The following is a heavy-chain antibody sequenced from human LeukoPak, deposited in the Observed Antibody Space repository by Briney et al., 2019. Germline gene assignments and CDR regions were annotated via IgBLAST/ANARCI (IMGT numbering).Heavy chain of an antibody. D-gene: IGHD3-22*01. CDR3: AKDSTEDYYDSSGYQFFDY. J-gene: IGHJ4*02. CDR2: ISYDGSNK. V-gene: IGHV3-30*18. CDR1: GFTFSSYA. Sequence: GGSLRLSCAASGFTFSSYAMSWVRQAPGKGLEWVAVISYDGSNKYYADSVKGRFTISRDNSKNTLYLQMNSLRAEDTAVYYCAKDSTEDYYDSSGYQFFDYWGQGTLVTVSS.